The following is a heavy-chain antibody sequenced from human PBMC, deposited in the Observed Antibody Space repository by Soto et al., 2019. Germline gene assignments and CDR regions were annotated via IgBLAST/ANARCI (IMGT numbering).Heavy chain of an antibody. J-gene: IGHJ5*02. CDR1: GFTFSHAW. D-gene: IGHD4-4*01. Sequence: PGGSLRLSCAASGFTFSHAWMSWVRQAPGKGLEWVGRIKSKADGETKDYGAPVRCRFTISRDDSQDILYLHMNSLRIEDTAVYYCCVIKSRDPYSNYGYRFDPWGQGTLVTVSS. V-gene: IGHV3-15*01. CDR3: CVIKSRDPYSNYGYRFDP. CDR2: IKSKADGETK.